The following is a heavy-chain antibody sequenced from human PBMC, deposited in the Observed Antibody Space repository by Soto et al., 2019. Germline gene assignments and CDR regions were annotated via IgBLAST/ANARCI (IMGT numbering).Heavy chain of an antibody. CDR2: INPNSGGT. CDR1: GYTFTGYY. V-gene: IGHV1-2*02. D-gene: IGHD2-15*01. CDR3: ARDLGYCSGGSCFPENWFDP. J-gene: IGHJ5*02. Sequence: ASVKVSCKASGYTFTGYYMHWVRQAPGQGLEWMGWINPNSGGTNYAQKFQGRVTMTRDTSISTAYMELSRLRSDDTAVYYCARDLGYCSGGSCFPENWFDPWGQGTLVTVSS.